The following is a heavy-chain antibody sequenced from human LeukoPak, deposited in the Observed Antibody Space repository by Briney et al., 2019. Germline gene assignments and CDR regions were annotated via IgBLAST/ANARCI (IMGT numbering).Heavy chain of an antibody. Sequence: ASVKVSCKASGYTFTSYYMHWVRQAPGQGLEWMGIINPSGGSTSYAQKFQGRVTMTRDTSTSTVYMELSSLRSKDTAVYYCARDPPSAVVASYYYGMDVWGQGTTVTVSS. D-gene: IGHD2-15*01. CDR2: INPSGGST. CDR1: GYTFTSYY. CDR3: ARDPPSAVVASYYYGMDV. J-gene: IGHJ6*02. V-gene: IGHV1-46*01.